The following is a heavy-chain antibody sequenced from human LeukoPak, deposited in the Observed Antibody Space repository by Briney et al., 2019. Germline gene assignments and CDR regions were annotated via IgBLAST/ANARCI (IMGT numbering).Heavy chain of an antibody. CDR2: INPNSGGT. J-gene: IGHJ4*02. CDR3: AREATGTTWDLGY. Sequence: ASVKVSCKASGYTFTGYYMFWVRQAPGQGLEWMGWINPNSGGTNYAQKFQGRVTLTRDTSISTAYMELSRLRSDDTAVYYCAREATGTTWDLGYWGQGTLVTVSS. V-gene: IGHV1-2*02. CDR1: GYTFTGYY. D-gene: IGHD1-1*01.